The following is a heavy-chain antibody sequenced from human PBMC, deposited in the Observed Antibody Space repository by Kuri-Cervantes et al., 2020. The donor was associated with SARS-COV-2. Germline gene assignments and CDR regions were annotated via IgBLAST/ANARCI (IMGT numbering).Heavy chain of an antibody. D-gene: IGHD3-22*01. Sequence: ASVKVSCKASGYTFTSYYMHWVRQAPGQGLEWMGIINPSGGSTSYAQKFQGRVTVTRDTSTSTVYMELSSLRSEDTAVYYCARRLRDYYCGMDVWGQGTTVTVSS. V-gene: IGHV1-46*01. CDR1: GYTFTSYY. CDR2: INPSGGST. J-gene: IGHJ6*02. CDR3: ARRLRDYYCGMDV.